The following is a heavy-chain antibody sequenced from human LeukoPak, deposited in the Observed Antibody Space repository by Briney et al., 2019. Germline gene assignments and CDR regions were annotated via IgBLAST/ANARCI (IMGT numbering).Heavy chain of an antibody. Sequence: SETLSLTCAVDGGSFGGYYWSWIRQPPGKGLEWIGEINHSGSTNYNPSLKSRVTISVDTSKNQFSLKLSSVTAADTAVYYCAVTLLWFGELLDQFDYWGQGTLVTVSS. CDR3: AVTLLWFGELLDQFDY. V-gene: IGHV4-34*01. CDR1: GGSFGGYY. CDR2: INHSGST. D-gene: IGHD3-10*01. J-gene: IGHJ4*02.